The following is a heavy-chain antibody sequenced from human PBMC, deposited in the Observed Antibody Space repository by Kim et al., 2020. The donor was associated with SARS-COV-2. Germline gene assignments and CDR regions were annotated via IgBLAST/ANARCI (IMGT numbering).Heavy chain of an antibody. J-gene: IGHJ4*02. Sequence: FQGRVTITADKSTSTAYMELSSLRSEDTAVYYCARDRAYYYDSSGYYFDYWGQGTLVTVSS. D-gene: IGHD3-22*01. CDR3: ARDRAYYYDSSGYYFDY. V-gene: IGHV1-69*04.